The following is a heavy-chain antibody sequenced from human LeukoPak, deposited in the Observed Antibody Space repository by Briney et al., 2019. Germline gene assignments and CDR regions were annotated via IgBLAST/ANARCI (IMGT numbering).Heavy chain of an antibody. Sequence: GASVKVSCKASGGTFSSYAISWVRQAPGQGLEWMGRIIPILGIANYAQKFQGRVTMTEDTSTNTAHMELSGLKSEDTGVYYCAAEVLPVGSYYYYYMDVWGKGTTVTVSS. CDR2: IIPILGIA. D-gene: IGHD3-10*01. CDR3: AAEVLPVGSYYYYYMDV. V-gene: IGHV1-69*04. CDR1: GGTFSSYA. J-gene: IGHJ6*03.